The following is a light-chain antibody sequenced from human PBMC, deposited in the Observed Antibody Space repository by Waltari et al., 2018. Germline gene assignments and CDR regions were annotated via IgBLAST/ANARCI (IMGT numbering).Light chain of an antibody. Sequence: QSALTQPASVSGSPGQSITISCTGTSSDVGAYKFVSWYQHHAGDAPKLILYEVTNRPSGVSAPFSGSKSGTTASLTISGLQAEDEADYHCTSFTTRTTWVFGGGTKLTVL. V-gene: IGLV2-14*01. CDR2: EVT. J-gene: IGLJ3*02. CDR1: SSDVGAYKF. CDR3: TSFTTRTTWV.